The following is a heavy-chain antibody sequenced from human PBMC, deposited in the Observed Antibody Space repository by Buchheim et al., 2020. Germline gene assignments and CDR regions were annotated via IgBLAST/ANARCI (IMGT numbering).Heavy chain of an antibody. Sequence: QVQLVESGGGVVQPGRSLRLSCAASGFTFSSYGMHWVRQAPGKGLEWVAVIWYDGSNKYYADSVKGRFTISRNNSKNTLYLQMNSLRAEDTAVYYCAREGATVVTPLDYWGQGTL. CDR3: AREGATVVTPLDY. CDR1: GFTFSSYG. V-gene: IGHV3-33*01. D-gene: IGHD4-23*01. CDR2: IWYDGSNK. J-gene: IGHJ4*02.